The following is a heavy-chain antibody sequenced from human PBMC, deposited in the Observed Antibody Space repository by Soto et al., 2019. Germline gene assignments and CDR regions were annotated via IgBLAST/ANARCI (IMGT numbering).Heavy chain of an antibody. CDR2: IIPIFGTA. CDR1: RGTFSSYA. CDR3: PRLYSSSCFFDY. J-gene: IGHJ4*02. Sequence: QVQLVQSGAEVKKPGSSVKVSCKASRGTFSSYAISWVRQAPGQGLEWMGGIIPIFGTANYAQKFQGRVTLTADESTSTAYMDLSSLRSEDTAVYYCPRLYSSSCFFDYWGQRTLVTVSS. D-gene: IGHD6-13*01. V-gene: IGHV1-69*01.